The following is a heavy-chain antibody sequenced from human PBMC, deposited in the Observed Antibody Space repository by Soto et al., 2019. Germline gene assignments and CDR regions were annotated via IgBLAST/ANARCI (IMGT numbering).Heavy chain of an antibody. D-gene: IGHD2-15*01. V-gene: IGHV1-3*01. J-gene: IGHJ5*02. CDR3: ARADPILYVCFT. CDR1: GYTFTSYA. Sequence: QVQLVQSGAEVKKPGASVKVSCKASGYTFTSYAMHWVRQAPGQRLEWMGWINGGNGNTKYSQNFQGRVSITSNTSASTAKMELSSLRSEDKAVDYWARADPILYVCFTWGQGTLVTVSS. CDR2: INGGNGNT.